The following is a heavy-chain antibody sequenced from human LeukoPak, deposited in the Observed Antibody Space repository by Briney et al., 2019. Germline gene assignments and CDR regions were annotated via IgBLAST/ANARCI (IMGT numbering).Heavy chain of an antibody. CDR3: ARSAAAAPHAFDI. CDR1: GGSISSYY. D-gene: IGHD6-25*01. V-gene: IGHV4-59*08. Sequence: PSETLSLTCTVSGGSISSYYWSWIRQPPGKGLEWIGYIYYSGSTNYNPSLKSRVTISVDTSKNQFSLKLSSVTAADTAVYYCARSAAAAPHAFDIWGQGTMVTVSS. CDR2: IYYSGST. J-gene: IGHJ3*02.